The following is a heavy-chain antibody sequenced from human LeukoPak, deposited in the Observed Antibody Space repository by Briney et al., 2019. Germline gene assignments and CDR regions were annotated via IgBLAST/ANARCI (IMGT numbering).Heavy chain of an antibody. CDR2: INHSGST. Sequence: SETLSLTCAVYGGSFSGYYWCWIRQPPGKGLEWIGEINHSGSTNYNPSLKSRVTISVDTSKNQFSLKLSSVTAADTAVNYCASPEHHYDSSGYYFGYLFWGQGTLVTVSS. V-gene: IGHV4-34*01. CDR1: GGSFSGYY. CDR3: ASPEHHYDSSGYYFGYLF. J-gene: IGHJ4*02. D-gene: IGHD3-22*01.